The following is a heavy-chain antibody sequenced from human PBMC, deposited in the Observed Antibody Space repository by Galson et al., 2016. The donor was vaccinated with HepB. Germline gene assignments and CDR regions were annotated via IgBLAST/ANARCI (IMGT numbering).Heavy chain of an antibody. D-gene: IGHD2-2*01. V-gene: IGHV4-59*11. CDR2: VHYTGAT. CDR3: ARISCNSLSCKRRNTLDT. J-gene: IGHJ3*02. CDR1: GGSIGGHF. Sequence: ETLSLTCTVSGGSIGGHFWTWIRQPPGKGLEWVGCVHYTGATDHNPSLKSRVTTSLDMSKNQLSLKLTSVTTADTAVYYCARISCNSLSCKRRNTLDTWGQGTMVTVSS.